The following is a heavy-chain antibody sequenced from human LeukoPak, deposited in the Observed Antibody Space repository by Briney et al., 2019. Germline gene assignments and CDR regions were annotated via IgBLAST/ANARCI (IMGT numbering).Heavy chain of an antibody. D-gene: IGHD6-6*01. CDR2: VYSSGNT. J-gene: IGHJ5*02. V-gene: IGHV4-61*02. Sequence: SQTLSLTCTVSGDSISSGTYYWSWIRQPAGKGLEWIGRVYSSGNTNYNPSLKSRVTISINTSKNQFSLKLSSVTAADTAAYYCARGVGSSSSNWFDPWGQGTLVTVSS. CDR1: GDSISSGTYY. CDR3: ARGVGSSSSNWFDP.